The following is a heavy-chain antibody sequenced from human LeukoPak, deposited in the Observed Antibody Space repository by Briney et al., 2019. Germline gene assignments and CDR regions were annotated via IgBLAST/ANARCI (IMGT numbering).Heavy chain of an antibody. V-gene: IGHV3-23*01. CDR3: AKDSVDYGDYGDFSY. CDR2: ISDSGDGT. J-gene: IGHJ4*02. D-gene: IGHD4-17*01. CDR1: GFTFRTYA. Sequence: GGSLRLSCAASGFTFRTYAMSWVRQAPGKGLEWVSGISDSGDGTYYAESVKGRFTISRDNSKNTVFLQMNSLRAEDTAVYYCAKDSVDYGDYGDFSYWGQGTLVTVSS.